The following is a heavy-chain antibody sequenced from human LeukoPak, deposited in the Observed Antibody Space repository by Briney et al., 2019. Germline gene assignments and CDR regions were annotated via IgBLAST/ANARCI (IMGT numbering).Heavy chain of an antibody. V-gene: IGHV3-48*03. Sequence: GGSLRLSCAASGFTFSSYEMNWVRQAPGKGLEWVSYISSSGSTIYYAASVKGRFTISRDNAKNSLYLQMNRLISEDTAVYYCARSTYYYDSSGFNYAAFDIWGQGTMVTVSS. J-gene: IGHJ3*02. D-gene: IGHD3-22*01. CDR3: ARSTYYYDSSGFNYAAFDI. CDR2: ISSSGSTI. CDR1: GFTFSSYE.